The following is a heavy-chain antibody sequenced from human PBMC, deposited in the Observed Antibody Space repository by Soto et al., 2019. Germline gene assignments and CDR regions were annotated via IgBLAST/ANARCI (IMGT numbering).Heavy chain of an antibody. V-gene: IGHV1-8*01. D-gene: IGHD3-3*01. CDR3: ARGVDFWSGYYRLRWFDP. Sequence: ASVKVSCKASGYTFTSYDINWVRQATGQGLEWMGWMNPNSGNTGYAQKFQGRVTMTRNTSISTAYMELSSLRSEDTAVYYCARGVDFWSGYYRLRWFDPWGQGTLVTVSS. CDR1: GYTFTSYD. J-gene: IGHJ5*02. CDR2: MNPNSGNT.